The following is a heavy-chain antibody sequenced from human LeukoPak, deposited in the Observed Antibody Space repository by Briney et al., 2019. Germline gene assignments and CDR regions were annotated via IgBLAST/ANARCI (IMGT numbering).Heavy chain of an antibody. D-gene: IGHD6-19*01. CDR2: ISSGSSYI. CDR1: GFTFSNYY. J-gene: IGHJ4*02. V-gene: IGHV3-21*01. Sequence: GGSLRLSCAASGFTFSNYYMNWVRQAPGKGLGWVSPISSGSSYIYYADSLKGRFTISRDNAKNSLYLQMNSLRAEDTAVYYCATGVRGYNSALDYWGQGTLVTVSP. CDR3: ATGVRGYNSALDY.